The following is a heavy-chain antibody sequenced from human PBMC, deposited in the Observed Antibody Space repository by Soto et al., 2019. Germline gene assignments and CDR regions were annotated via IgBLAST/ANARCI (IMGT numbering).Heavy chain of an antibody. J-gene: IGHJ4*02. CDR3: VHGVPPANWDPGYYFDY. Sequence: GASVKVSCKASGYTFTSYYMHWVRQAPGQGLEWMGTIYPGGVNAAYAQKFEGRVTITKDTSKNQVVFTMSNMDPVDTATYYCVHGVPPANWDPGYYFDYWGQGTLVTVSS. CDR1: GYTFTSYY. D-gene: IGHD7-27*01. CDR2: IYPGGVNA. V-gene: IGHV1-46*01.